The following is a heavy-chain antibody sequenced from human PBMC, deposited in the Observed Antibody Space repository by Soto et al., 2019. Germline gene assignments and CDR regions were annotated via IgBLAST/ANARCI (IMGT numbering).Heavy chain of an antibody. Sequence: PSETLSLTCTVSGGSTSSSSYYWGWIRQPPGKGLEWIGSIYYSGSTYYTPSLKSRVTISVDTSKNQFSLKLSSVTAADTAVYYCARLSLDYYDSSGYSDKPFDYWGQGTLVTVSS. J-gene: IGHJ4*02. CDR3: ARLSLDYYDSSGYSDKPFDY. V-gene: IGHV4-39*01. CDR1: GGSTSSSSYY. D-gene: IGHD3-22*01. CDR2: IYYSGST.